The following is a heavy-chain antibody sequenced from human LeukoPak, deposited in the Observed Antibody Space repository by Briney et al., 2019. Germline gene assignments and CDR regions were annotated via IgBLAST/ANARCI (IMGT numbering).Heavy chain of an antibody. D-gene: IGHD1-26*01. CDR3: ARVQRAKFPLKYYFDY. J-gene: IGHJ4*02. V-gene: IGHV3-53*01. Sequence: GGSLRLSCAASGFTVSNYYMSWVRQAPGKGLEWVSVIHSGGTTNYADSVKGRFTISRDSSKNTLYLQMNSLRAEDTAVDYCARVQRAKFPLKYYFDYWGQGTLVTVSS. CDR1: GFTVSNYY. CDR2: IHSGGTT.